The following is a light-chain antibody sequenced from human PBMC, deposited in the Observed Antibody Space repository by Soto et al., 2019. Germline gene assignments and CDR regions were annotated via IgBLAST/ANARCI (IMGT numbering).Light chain of an antibody. CDR1: QSISSW. V-gene: IGKV1-5*01. CDR2: LXS. CDR3: QKYFSAPFT. Sequence: QSAQSGSSLYVCVGGRVTISCRSSQSISSWLAWXQXXXXXAXXXXXXLXSTLQPGVPSRFSGSGSGTDFTLTISSLQPEDVATYYCQKYFSAPFTFGPGT. J-gene: IGKJ3*01.